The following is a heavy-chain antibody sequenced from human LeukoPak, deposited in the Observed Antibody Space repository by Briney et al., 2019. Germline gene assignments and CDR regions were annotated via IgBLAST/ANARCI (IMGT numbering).Heavy chain of an antibody. V-gene: IGHV3-23*01. CDR3: AKTYYGSGSYYTGAIDY. CDR2: ISGSGGST. CDR1: GFTLSSYA. D-gene: IGHD3-10*01. J-gene: IGHJ4*02. Sequence: PGGSLRLSCAASGFTLSSYAMSWVRQAPGKGLEWVSAISGSGGSTYYADSVKGRFTISRDNSKNALYLQMNSLRAEDTAVYYCAKTYYGSGSYYTGAIDYWGQGTLVTVSS.